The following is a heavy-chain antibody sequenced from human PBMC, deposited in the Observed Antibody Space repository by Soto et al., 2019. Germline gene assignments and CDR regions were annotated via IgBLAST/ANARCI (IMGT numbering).Heavy chain of an antibody. CDR1: GFTFSSYA. CDR2: ISGSGGST. D-gene: IGHD3-10*01. J-gene: IGHJ4*02. CDR3: AKDLVRGVIIIPRNYFDY. Sequence: PGGSLRLSCAASGFTFSSYAMSWVRQAPGKGLEWVSAISGSGGSTYYADSVKGRFTISRDNSKNTLYLQMNSLRAEDTAVYYYAKDLVRGVIIIPRNYFDYWGQGTLVTVSS. V-gene: IGHV3-23*01.